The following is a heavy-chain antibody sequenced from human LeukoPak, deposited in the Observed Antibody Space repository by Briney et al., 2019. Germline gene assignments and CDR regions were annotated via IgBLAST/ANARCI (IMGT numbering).Heavy chain of an antibody. CDR3: GIRDTSDYYVF. Sequence: GGSLRLSCAASGFTFRNYAMSWIRQAPGKGLEWVSTISLSGGSTYYADSVKGRFTISRDNSKNALYLQMNGLRADDTAVYYCGIRDTSDYYVFWGQGTLVTVSS. CDR1: GFTFRNYA. CDR2: ISLSGGST. V-gene: IGHV3-23*01. D-gene: IGHD3-22*01. J-gene: IGHJ4*02.